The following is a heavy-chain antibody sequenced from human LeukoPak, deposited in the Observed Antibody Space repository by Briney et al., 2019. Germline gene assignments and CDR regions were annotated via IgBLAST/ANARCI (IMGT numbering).Heavy chain of an antibody. CDR2: IIPIFGTA. V-gene: IGHV1-69*01. J-gene: IGHJ6*02. D-gene: IGHD4-11*01. Sequence: GASVKVSCKASGGTFSSYAISWVRQAPGQGLEWMGEIIPIFGTANYAQKFQGRVTITADESTSTAYMELSSLRSEDTAVYYCARGGSPTVTTFFYYYGMDVWGQGTTVTVSS. CDR3: ARGGSPTVTTFFYYYGMDV. CDR1: GGTFSSYA.